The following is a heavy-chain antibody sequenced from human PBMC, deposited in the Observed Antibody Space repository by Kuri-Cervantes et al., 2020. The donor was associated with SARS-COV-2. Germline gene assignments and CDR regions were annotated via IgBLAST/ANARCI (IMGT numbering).Heavy chain of an antibody. D-gene: IGHD3-10*01. J-gene: IGHJ6*02. Sequence: SETLSLTCTVSGGSISSSSYYWGWNRQPPGKGLEWIGSIYYSGSTYYNPSLKSRVTISVDTSKNQFSLKLRSVTAADTAVYYCARTGWFGENYYGMDVWGQGTTVTVSS. CDR2: IYYSGST. CDR1: GGSISSSSYY. V-gene: IGHV4-39*01. CDR3: ARTGWFGENYYGMDV.